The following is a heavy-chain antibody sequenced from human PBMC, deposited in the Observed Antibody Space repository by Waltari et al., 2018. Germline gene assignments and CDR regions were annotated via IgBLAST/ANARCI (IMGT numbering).Heavy chain of an antibody. CDR3: AREGFYSSSSGRVGPFDL. V-gene: IGHV3-13*01. Sequence: EVQLVESGGGLVQPGGSLRLSCAASGFTFSSYDMHWVRQATGKGLEWVSAIGTAGDTYYPGSVKGRFTISRENAKNSLYLQMNSLRAGDTAVYYCAREGFYSSSSGRVGPFDLWGRGTLVTVSS. D-gene: IGHD6-6*01. CDR1: GFTFSSYD. CDR2: IGTAGDT. J-gene: IGHJ2*01.